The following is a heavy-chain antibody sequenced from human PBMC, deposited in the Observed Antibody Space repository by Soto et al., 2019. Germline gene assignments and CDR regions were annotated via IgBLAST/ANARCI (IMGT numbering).Heavy chain of an antibody. Sequence: GGSLRLSCAASGFTFSSYAMSWVRQAPGKGLEWVSAISGSGGSTYYADSVKGRFTISRDNSKNTLYLQMNSLRAEDTAVYYCAVVAGSSSDYYYGMDVWGQGTTVTVSS. D-gene: IGHD6-6*01. CDR3: AVVAGSSSDYYYGMDV. CDR2: ISGSGGST. J-gene: IGHJ6*02. V-gene: IGHV3-23*01. CDR1: GFTFSSYA.